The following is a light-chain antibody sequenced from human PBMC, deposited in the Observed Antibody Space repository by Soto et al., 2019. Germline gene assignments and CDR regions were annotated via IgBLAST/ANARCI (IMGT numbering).Light chain of an antibody. CDR3: DDYDSYSGT. V-gene: IGKV1-5*03. CDR1: QSINSW. J-gene: IGKJ3*01. Sequence: DIQMTQSPSTLSASVGDRVTITFRASQSINSWLAWYQQKPGKAPKLLIYRASSLEGGVTSRFSGRGSGTECTLTISSLQPDDFSPYYFDDYDSYSGTFGPGTKVYIK. CDR2: RAS.